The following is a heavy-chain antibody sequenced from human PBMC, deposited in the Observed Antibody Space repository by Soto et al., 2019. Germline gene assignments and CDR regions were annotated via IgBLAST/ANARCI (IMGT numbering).Heavy chain of an antibody. V-gene: IGHV1-46*01. J-gene: IGHJ5*02. CDR2: INVDGART. CDR3: ARAMAAAEKWEGRFWFDP. CDR1: GYAFTMFY. Sequence: VQLVQSGAEVREPGASVMLSCKTSGYAFTMFYMSWVRQARGQGLEWMGTINVDGARTTYAQNCTGRLTMTSATPTGTIYMELSSLKSDETAVYSCARAMAAAEKWEGRFWFDPWGQGALVTVSS. D-gene: IGHD6-25*01.